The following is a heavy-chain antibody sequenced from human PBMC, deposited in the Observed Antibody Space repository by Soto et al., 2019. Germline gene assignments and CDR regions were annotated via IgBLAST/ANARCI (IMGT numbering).Heavy chain of an antibody. Sequence: EVQLVESGGGLVRPGGSLRLSCAASGFTFSDYAMHWVRQAPGKGLEYVSAITSNGGSTYYANSVKGRFTISRDNSKNTLYLQMGSLRGEDMAIYYCARAHRSGWYMDWGQGTLITVSS. CDR3: ARAHRSGWYMD. D-gene: IGHD6-19*01. J-gene: IGHJ4*02. CDR1: GFTFSDYA. CDR2: ITSNGGST. V-gene: IGHV3-64*01.